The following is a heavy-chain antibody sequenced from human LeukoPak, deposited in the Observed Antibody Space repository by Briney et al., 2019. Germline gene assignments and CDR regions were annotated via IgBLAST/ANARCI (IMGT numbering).Heavy chain of an antibody. CDR3: ARAPVPFFYYGMDV. CDR2: FDTAGGT. Sequence: PGGSLRLSCAASGFTFSNYAMHRVRQVPGKGLEWISGFDTAGGTYYAGSVKGRFTISRDNARNSLFLQMNSLRAGDTAVYYCARAPVPFFYYGMDVWGQGTTVIVSS. CDR1: GFTFSNYA. V-gene: IGHV3-13*04. D-gene: IGHD6-6*01. J-gene: IGHJ6*02.